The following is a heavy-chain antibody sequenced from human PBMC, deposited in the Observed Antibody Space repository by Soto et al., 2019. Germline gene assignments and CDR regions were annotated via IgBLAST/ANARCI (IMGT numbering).Heavy chain of an antibody. CDR2: IYHSGST. V-gene: IGHV4-4*02. D-gene: IGHD5-12*01. CDR1: GGSISSSNW. Sequence: QVQLQESGPGLVKPSGTLSLTCAVSGGSISSSNWWSWVRQPPGKGLEWIGEIYHSGSTNYNPSLRTRVTISVDKSKNQSSLKLSSVTAADTAVYYCAGERGVRQSRGHSGYDLGYWGQGTLVTVSS. J-gene: IGHJ4*02. CDR3: AGERGVRQSRGHSGYDLGY.